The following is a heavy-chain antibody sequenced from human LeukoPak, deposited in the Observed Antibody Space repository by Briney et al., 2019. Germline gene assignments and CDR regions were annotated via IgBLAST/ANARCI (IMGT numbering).Heavy chain of an antibody. CDR1: GFTFSSYA. V-gene: IGHV3-23*01. D-gene: IGHD2-21*01. J-gene: IGHJ3*02. Sequence: GGSLRLSCAASGFTFSSYAMSWVRQAPGKGLEWVSAISGSGGSTYYADSVKGRFTISRDNSKNTLYLQMNSLRAEDTAVYYCAREIYCGGDCTAGAGAFDIWGQGTMVTVSS. CDR2: ISGSGGST. CDR3: AREIYCGGDCTAGAGAFDI.